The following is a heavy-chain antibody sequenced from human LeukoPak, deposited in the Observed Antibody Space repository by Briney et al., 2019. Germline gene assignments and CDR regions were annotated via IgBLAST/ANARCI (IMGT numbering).Heavy chain of an antibody. CDR3: AKNFYGSGSYLEGRFDY. D-gene: IGHD3-10*01. V-gene: IGHV6-1*01. CDR1: GDSVSSYSAA. Sequence: SQTLSLTCAISGDSVSSYSAAWNWIRQSPSRGLEWLGRTYHRSNWNYDYAVSVKSRITINPDTSKNQFSLQLNSVTPEDTAVYYCAKNFYGSGSYLEGRFDYWGQGTLVTVSS. CDR2: TYHRSNWNY. J-gene: IGHJ4*02.